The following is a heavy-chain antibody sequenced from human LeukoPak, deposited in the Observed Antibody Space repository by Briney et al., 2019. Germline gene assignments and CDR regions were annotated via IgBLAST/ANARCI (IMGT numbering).Heavy chain of an antibody. CDR1: GYTFTSYY. CDR2: INPSGGST. Sequence: ASVKVSCKASGYTFTSYYMHWVRQAPGQGLEWMGIINPSGGSTSYAQKFQGRVTMTRDMSTSTVYMELSSLRSDDTAVYYCARDGYSSSWYVGDYYYGMDVWGQGTTVTVSS. J-gene: IGHJ6*02. D-gene: IGHD6-13*01. V-gene: IGHV1-46*01. CDR3: ARDGYSSSWYVGDYYYGMDV.